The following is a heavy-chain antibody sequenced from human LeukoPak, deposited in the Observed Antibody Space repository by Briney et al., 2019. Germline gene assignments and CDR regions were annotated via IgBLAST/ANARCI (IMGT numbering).Heavy chain of an antibody. V-gene: IGHV4-61*01. CDR2: IYYSGST. CDR3: ASHLMVGGVVPDAFDI. D-gene: IGHD3-10*01. J-gene: IGHJ3*02. CDR1: GGSISSSSYY. Sequence: SETLSLTCTVSGGSISSSSYYWSWIRQPPGKGLEWIGYIYYSGSTNYNPSLKSRVTISVDTSKNQFSLKLSSVTAADTAVYYCASHLMVGGVVPDAFDIWGQGTMVTVSS.